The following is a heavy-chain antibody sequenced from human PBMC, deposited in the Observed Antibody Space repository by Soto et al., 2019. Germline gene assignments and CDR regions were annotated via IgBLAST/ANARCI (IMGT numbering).Heavy chain of an antibody. D-gene: IGHD6-19*01. CDR2: INHSGVT. V-gene: IGHV4-34*01. CDR3: ARFSGSYYYPMDV. J-gene: IGHJ6*02. Sequence: SETLSLTCAVYGGSFSGYYWSWIRQPPGKGLEWIGEINHSGVTNYKPSLKRRVTISVDTSKNQFSLQLKSVTAADTALYYCARFSGSYYYPMDVWGQGSTVTVSS. CDR1: GGSFSGYY.